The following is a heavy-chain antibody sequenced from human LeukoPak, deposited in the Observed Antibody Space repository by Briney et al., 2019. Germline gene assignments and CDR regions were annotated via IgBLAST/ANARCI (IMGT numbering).Heavy chain of an antibody. V-gene: IGHV3-23*01. J-gene: IGHJ4*02. CDR2: ISGSGGST. D-gene: IGHD2-2*01. CDR3: AKDRGYCSSTSCYAFDY. CDR1: GFTFSSYA. Sequence: GGSLRLSCAASGFTFSSYAMSWVRQAPGKGLEWVSAISGSGGSTYYADSVKGRFTISRDNSKNTLYLQMNSLRAEDTAVYYCAKDRGYCSSTSCYAFDYWGQGTLVTVSS.